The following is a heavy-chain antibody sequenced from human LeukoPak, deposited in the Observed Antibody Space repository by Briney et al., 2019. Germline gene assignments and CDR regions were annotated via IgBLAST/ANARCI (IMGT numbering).Heavy chain of an antibody. V-gene: IGHV4-61*10. CDR2: IYTSGDT. CDR3: ARNYDFWSGYNWFDP. J-gene: IGHJ5*02. CDR1: GGSVTRGAYS. Sequence: SETLSLTCTVSGGSVTRGAYSWTWIRQPVGKGLEWIGRIYTSGDTKYNPSLKSRVTISVGASNNQFSLKLTSVTAADTAVYYCARNYDFWSGYNWFDPWGQGTLVTVSS. D-gene: IGHD3-3*01.